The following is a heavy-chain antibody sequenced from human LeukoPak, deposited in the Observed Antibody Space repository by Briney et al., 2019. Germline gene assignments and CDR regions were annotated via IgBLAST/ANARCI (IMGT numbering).Heavy chain of an antibody. CDR3: ARRRYCSGGSCSWFDP. Sequence: SVKVSCKASGGTFSSYAISWVRQAPGQGLEWMGGIIPIFGTANYAQKFQGRVTITADESTSTAYMELSSLRSEDTAVYYCARRRYCSGGSCSWFDPWGQGTLVTVSS. J-gene: IGHJ5*02. CDR1: GGTFSSYA. CDR2: IIPIFGTA. V-gene: IGHV1-69*13. D-gene: IGHD2-15*01.